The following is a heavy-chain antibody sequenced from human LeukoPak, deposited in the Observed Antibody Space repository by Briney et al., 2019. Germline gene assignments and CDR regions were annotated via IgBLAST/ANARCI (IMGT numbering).Heavy chain of an antibody. Sequence: ASVKVSCKASGYTFTGYYMHWVRQAPGQGLEWMGWINPNSGGTNYAQKFQGRVTMTRDTSISTAYMELSRLRSDDTAVYYCATLDFWSGYYRGAHYYYYYMDVWGKGTTVTVSS. J-gene: IGHJ6*03. D-gene: IGHD3-3*01. CDR2: INPNSGGT. CDR1: GYTFTGYY. V-gene: IGHV1-2*02. CDR3: ATLDFWSGYYRGAHYYYYYMDV.